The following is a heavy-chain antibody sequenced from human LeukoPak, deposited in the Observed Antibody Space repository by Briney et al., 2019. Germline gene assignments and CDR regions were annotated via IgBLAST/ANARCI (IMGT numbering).Heavy chain of an antibody. V-gene: IGHV2-5*02. J-gene: IGHJ3*02. CDR2: IYWDDDK. CDR1: GFSLSTGGVG. CDR3: ARIWFGELFGGAFDI. Sequence: SGPTLVKPTQPLTLTCTFSGFSLSTGGVGVGWIRQPPGKALEWLALIYWDDDKRYSPSLKSRLTITKDTSKNQVVLTMTNMDPVDTATYYCARIWFGELFGGAFDIWGQGTMVTVSS. D-gene: IGHD3-10*01.